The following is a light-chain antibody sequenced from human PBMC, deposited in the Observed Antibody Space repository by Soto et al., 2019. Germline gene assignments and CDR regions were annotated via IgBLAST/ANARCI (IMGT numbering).Light chain of an antibody. V-gene: IGLV1-44*01. Sequence: QSVLTQPPSASGTPGQRVTISCSGGRSNIGSNTVNWYQQLPGTAPKLLISSANQRPSGVPDRFSASKSGTSASLAISGLQSEDEADYYCASWDDSLSGPVFGGGTKLTVL. CDR2: SAN. J-gene: IGLJ2*01. CDR1: RSNIGSNT. CDR3: ASWDDSLSGPV.